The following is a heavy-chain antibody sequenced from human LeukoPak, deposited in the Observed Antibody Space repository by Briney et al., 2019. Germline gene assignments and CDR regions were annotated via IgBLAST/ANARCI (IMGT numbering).Heavy chain of an antibody. CDR1: GFTFSSCW. D-gene: IGHD3-16*01. V-gene: IGHV3-7*03. CDR3: ARGGGLDV. J-gene: IGHJ6*02. Sequence: PGGSLRLSCAASGFTFSSCWMNWARRAPGKGLEWVASINHNGNVNYYVDSVKGRFTISRDNAKNSLYLQMSNLRAEDTAVYFCARGGGLDVWGQGATVTVSS. CDR2: INHNGNVN.